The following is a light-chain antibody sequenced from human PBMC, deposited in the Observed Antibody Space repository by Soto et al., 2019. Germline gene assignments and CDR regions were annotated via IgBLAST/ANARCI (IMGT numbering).Light chain of an antibody. V-gene: IGKV1-5*01. CDR3: QQYYSSSGT. CDR2: DAS. J-gene: IGKJ1*01. Sequence: DIQMTQSPSTLSASVGDRVTITCRASQSISSWLAWYQQKPGKAPKLLIYDASSLESGVPSRFSGSGSGTEFTLTISSLQPDDFATYCCQQYYSSSGTCGQGTKVEIK. CDR1: QSISSW.